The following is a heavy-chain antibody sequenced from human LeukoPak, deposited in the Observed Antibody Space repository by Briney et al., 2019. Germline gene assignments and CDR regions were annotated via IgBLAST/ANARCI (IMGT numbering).Heavy chain of an antibody. CDR3: ASEGYYYDSSGYTDAFDI. V-gene: IGHV3-48*04. Sequence: GGSLRLSCAASGVTFSSYSMNWVRQAPGKGLEWVSYISSSGSTIYYADSVKGRFTISRDNAKNSLYLQMNSLRAEDTAVYYCASEGYYYDSSGYTDAFDIWGQGTMVTVSS. J-gene: IGHJ3*02. CDR2: ISSSGSTI. D-gene: IGHD3-22*01. CDR1: GVTFSSYS.